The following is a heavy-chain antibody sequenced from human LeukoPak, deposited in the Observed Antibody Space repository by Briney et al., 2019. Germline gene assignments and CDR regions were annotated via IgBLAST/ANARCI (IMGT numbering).Heavy chain of an antibody. J-gene: IGHJ4*02. CDR3: AGTSSGTVTNDY. CDR1: GGSISSYY. CDR2: IYYSGST. D-gene: IGHD4-11*01. V-gene: IGHV4-59*01. Sequence: PSETLSLTCTVPGGSISSYYWSWIRQPPGKGLEWIGYIYYSGSTNYNPSLKSRVTISVDTSKNQFSLKLSSVTAADTAVYYCAGTSSGTVTNDYWGQGTLVTVSS.